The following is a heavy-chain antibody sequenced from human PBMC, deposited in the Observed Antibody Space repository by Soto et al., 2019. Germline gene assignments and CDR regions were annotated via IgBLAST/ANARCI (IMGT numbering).Heavy chain of an antibody. CDR1: EFTFSNYA. J-gene: IGHJ3*01. Sequence: GVSLRLSCSASEFTFSNYAMNWVRQAPGKGLEWVSFITASGGSASYADSVQGRFTISRDNSKNTLYLQMNSLRAEDTAMYYCVREGRGSFDFWGRGKMVTVS. CDR2: ITASGGSA. V-gene: IGHV3-23*01. CDR3: VREGRGSFDF. D-gene: IGHD5-12*01.